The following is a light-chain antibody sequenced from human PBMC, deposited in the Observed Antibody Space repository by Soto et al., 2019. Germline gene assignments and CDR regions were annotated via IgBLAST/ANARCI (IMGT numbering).Light chain of an antibody. J-gene: IGKJ2*01. Sequence: DIQMTQSPSTLSASVGDRVTITCRASQSISSWLAWYQQKPGKAPKLLIYTASSLESGVPSRFSGSGSGTEFTLTISSLQPDDFATYYCQQYNSYSPYTFGQGTKLEIK. V-gene: IGKV1-5*03. CDR3: QQYNSYSPYT. CDR1: QSISSW. CDR2: TAS.